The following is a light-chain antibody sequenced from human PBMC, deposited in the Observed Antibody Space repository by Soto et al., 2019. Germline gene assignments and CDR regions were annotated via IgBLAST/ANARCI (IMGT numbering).Light chain of an antibody. CDR1: QNIYSH. J-gene: IGKJ2*01. Sequence: DIQMTQSPSSLSVSVGDRVTITCRSSQNIYSHLNWYQQKVGKAPKPLIYAASNLQSGVPSRFSGSGSGTDFILTINTLQPDDLATYYCQHTYTTPYTFGQGTKLEIK. V-gene: IGKV1-39*01. CDR3: QHTYTTPYT. CDR2: AAS.